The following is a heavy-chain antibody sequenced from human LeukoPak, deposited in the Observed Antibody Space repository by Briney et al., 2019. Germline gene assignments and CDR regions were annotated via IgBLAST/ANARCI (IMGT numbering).Heavy chain of an antibody. CDR1: GFTVSSNY. D-gene: IGHD3-3*01. V-gene: IGHV3-23*01. CDR3: AKDQPRITIFGVVTGGGDLDY. CDR2: ISGSGGST. Sequence: TGGSLRLSCAASGFTVSSNYMSWVRQAPGKGLEWVSAISGSGGSTYYADSVKGRFTISRDNSKNTLYLQMNSLRAEDTAVYYCAKDQPRITIFGVVTGGGDLDYWGQGTLVTVSS. J-gene: IGHJ4*02.